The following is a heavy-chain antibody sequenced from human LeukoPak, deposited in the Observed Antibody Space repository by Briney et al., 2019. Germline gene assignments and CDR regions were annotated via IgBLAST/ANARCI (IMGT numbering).Heavy chain of an antibody. D-gene: IGHD5-18*01. V-gene: IGHV4-59*01. Sequence: SETLSLTCTVSGGSISSYYWSWIRQPPGKGLEWIGYIYYSGSTNYNPSFKSRVTISVDTSKDQFSLKLSSVTAADTVVYYCARGTAMVESGFDYWGQGTLVTVSS. CDR2: IYYSGST. CDR3: ARGTAMVESGFDY. CDR1: GGSISSYY. J-gene: IGHJ4*02.